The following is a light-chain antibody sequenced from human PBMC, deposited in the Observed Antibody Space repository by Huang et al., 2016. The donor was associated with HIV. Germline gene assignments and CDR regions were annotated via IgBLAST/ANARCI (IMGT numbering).Light chain of an antibody. V-gene: IGKV3-11*01. CDR1: QTVSYS. J-gene: IGKJ5*01. Sequence: DIVLTQSPGTLSVSPGDGATLSCRASQTVSYSLAWYQQKPGQPPRLLIYDASNRAPGIPARFSGSGSGTDFTLTISSLELEDFAVYYCQQRTGSITFGQGTRLEIK. CDR3: QQRTGSIT. CDR2: DAS.